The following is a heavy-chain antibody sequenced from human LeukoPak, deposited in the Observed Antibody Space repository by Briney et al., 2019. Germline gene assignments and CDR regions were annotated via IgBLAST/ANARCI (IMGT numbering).Heavy chain of an antibody. J-gene: IGHJ5*02. D-gene: IGHD2/OR15-2a*01. V-gene: IGHV3-23*01. CDR2: ISGSGGST. Sequence: SGGSLRLSCAASGFTFDDYGMSWVRQVPGKGLEWVSDISGSGGSTYYADSVKGRFTISRDNSKNTLYLQMNSLRAEDTAVYYCAKKHSTGLDPWGQGTLVTVSS. CDR1: GFTFDDYG. CDR3: AKKHSTGLDP.